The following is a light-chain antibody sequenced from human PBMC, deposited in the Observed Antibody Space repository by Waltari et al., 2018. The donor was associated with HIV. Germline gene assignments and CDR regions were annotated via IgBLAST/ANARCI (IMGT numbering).Light chain of an antibody. CDR1: QSILSTAGNRHY. V-gene: IGKV4-1*01. J-gene: IGKJ2*01. CDR2: WAS. Sequence: DIVMTQSPDSLAVSLGERATINCKSSQSILSTAGNRHYLAWDQRRPGQAPNLLIYWASTRESGVPDRFSGSGSGTDFTLTISSLQAEDVAVYYCQQYYDTPYTFGQGTKLDI. CDR3: QQYYDTPYT.